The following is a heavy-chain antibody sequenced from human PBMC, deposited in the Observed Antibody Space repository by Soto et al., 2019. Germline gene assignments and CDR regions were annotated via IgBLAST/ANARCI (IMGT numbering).Heavy chain of an antibody. CDR3: ARDRQFDY. CDR1: GFTVSSNY. CDR2: IYSDGST. D-gene: IGHD6-6*01. J-gene: IGHJ4*02. V-gene: IGHV3-53*01. Sequence: QPGGSLRLSCAASGFTVSSNYMSWVREAPGKGLEWVSVIYSDGSTYYADSVKSRFTISRDISKNTLYLQMNSLRAEDTAVYYCARDRQFDYWGQGTLVTVSS.